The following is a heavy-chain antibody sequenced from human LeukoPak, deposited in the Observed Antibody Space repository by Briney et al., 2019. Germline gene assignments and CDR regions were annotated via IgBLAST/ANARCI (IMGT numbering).Heavy chain of an antibody. D-gene: IGHD3-16*01. CDR3: ARAEGGSYYYYMDV. V-gene: IGHV1-18*01. CDR1: GYTFTSYG. J-gene: IGHJ6*03. Sequence: ASVRVSCKASGYTFTSYGISWVRQAPGQGLEWMGWISAYNGNTNYAQKLQGRVTMTTDTSTSTAYMELRSLRSDDTAVYYCARAEGGSYYYYMDVWGKGTTVTISS. CDR2: ISAYNGNT.